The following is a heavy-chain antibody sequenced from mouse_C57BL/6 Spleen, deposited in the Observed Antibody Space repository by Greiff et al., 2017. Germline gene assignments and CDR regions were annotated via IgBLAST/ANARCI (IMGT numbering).Heavy chain of an antibody. CDR2: ISGGGGNT. D-gene: IGHD1-1*02. CDR1: GFTFSSYT. V-gene: IGHV5-9*01. CDR3: ARQGSPRYFDV. J-gene: IGHJ1*03. Sequence: EVMLVESGGGLVKPGGSLKLSCAASGFTFSSYTMSWVRQTPEKRLEWVATISGGGGNTDYPDSVKGRFTISRDNAKNTLYLQMSSLRSEDTALYYCARQGSPRYFDVWGTGTTVTVSS.